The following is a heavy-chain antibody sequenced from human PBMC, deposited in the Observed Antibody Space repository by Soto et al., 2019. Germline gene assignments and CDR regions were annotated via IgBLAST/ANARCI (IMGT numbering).Heavy chain of an antibody. D-gene: IGHD2-15*01. J-gene: IGHJ6*02. Sequence: QVQLVESGGGVVQPGRSLRLSCAASGFTFSSYGMHWVRQAPGKGLEWVAVIWFDGNNKYYADSVKGRFTISRDNSKNTLYLQMDRLRAEDTAVYYCARKGHCSGGSCYQYYYYGMDVWGQGTTVTVSS. CDR2: IWFDGNNK. CDR3: ARKGHCSGGSCYQYYYYGMDV. CDR1: GFTFSSYG. V-gene: IGHV3-33*01.